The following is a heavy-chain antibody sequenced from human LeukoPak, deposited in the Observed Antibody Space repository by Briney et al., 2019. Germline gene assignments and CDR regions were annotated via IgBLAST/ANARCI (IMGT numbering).Heavy chain of an antibody. CDR1: GYTFTSYD. CDR3: ARDKYYDDLHY. D-gene: IGHD3-22*01. V-gene: IGHV1-8*01. J-gene: IGHJ4*02. Sequence: GASVKVSCKASGYTFTSYDINWVRQATGQGLEWMGWMNPNSGNTGYAQKFQGRVIMTRNTSISTAYMELSRLRSDDTAVYYCARDKYYDDLHYWGQGTLVTVSS. CDR2: MNPNSGNT.